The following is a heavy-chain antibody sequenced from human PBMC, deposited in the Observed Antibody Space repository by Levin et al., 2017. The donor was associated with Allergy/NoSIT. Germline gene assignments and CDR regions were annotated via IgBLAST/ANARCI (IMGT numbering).Heavy chain of an antibody. Sequence: SQTLSLTCAISGDSVSSNSAAWNWIRQSPSRGLEWLGRTYYRSKWYNDYAVSVKSRITINPDTSKNQFSLQLNSVTPEDTPVYYCARDDFRLLGEPYGMDGWVQGTTVTVSS. J-gene: IGHJ6*02. V-gene: IGHV6-1*01. CDR1: GDSVSSNSAA. D-gene: IGHD3-16*01. CDR3: ARDDFRLLGEPYGMDG. CDR2: TYYRSKWYN.